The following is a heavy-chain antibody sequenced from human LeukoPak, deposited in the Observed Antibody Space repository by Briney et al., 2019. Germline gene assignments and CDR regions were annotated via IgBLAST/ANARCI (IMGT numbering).Heavy chain of an antibody. CDR2: INYSGST. CDR3: ARDSGSYYGYYYYGMDV. Sequence: SETLSLTCAVYGGSFSGYYWSWIRQPPGKGLEWIGEINYSGSTNYNPSLKSRVTISVDTSKNQFSLKLGSVTAADTAVYYCARDSGSYYGYYYYGMDVWGQGTTVTVSS. CDR1: GGSFSGYY. V-gene: IGHV4-34*01. J-gene: IGHJ6*02. D-gene: IGHD1-26*01.